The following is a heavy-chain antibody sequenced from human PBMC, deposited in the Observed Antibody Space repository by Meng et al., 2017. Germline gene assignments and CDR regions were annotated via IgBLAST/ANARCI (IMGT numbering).Heavy chain of an antibody. V-gene: IGHV3-49*03. J-gene: IGHJ4*02. Sequence: GESLKISCTASGFTFDDYAMSWFRQAPGKGLEWVGFIRSKAYGGTTEYAASVKGRFTISRDDSKSIAYLQMNSLKTEDTAVYYCTRDQWEMAKMFDYWGQGTLVTVSS. CDR3: TRDQWEMAKMFDY. CDR2: IRSKAYGGTT. D-gene: IGHD5-24*01. CDR1: GFTFDDYA.